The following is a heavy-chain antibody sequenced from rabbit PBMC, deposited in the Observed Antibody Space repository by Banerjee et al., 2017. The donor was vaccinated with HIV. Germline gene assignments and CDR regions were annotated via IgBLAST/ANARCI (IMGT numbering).Heavy chain of an antibody. V-gene: IGHV1S43*01. CDR3: ARKGVDYGYGTLDL. J-gene: IGHJ2*01. CDR1: GFSFSSGYY. CDR2: IWTSSANT. Sequence: QSLEESGGDLVKPGASLTLTSKASGFSFSSGYYICWVRQAPGKGLEWIACIWTSSANTYYASWVNGRFTISSNTNQNTVTLQMTSLTAADTATYFCARKGVDYGYGTLDLWGPGTLVTVS. D-gene: IGHD6-1*01.